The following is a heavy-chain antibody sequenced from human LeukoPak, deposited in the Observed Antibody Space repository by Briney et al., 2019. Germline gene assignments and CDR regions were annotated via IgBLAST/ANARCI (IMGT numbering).Heavy chain of an antibody. V-gene: IGHV4-39*01. J-gene: IGHJ4*02. D-gene: IGHD3-22*01. CDR2: MYYSGST. Sequence: PSETLSLTCTVSGDAITGSSYYWGWIRQPPGKGLGWIGSMYYSGSTFSNPSLRSRVNMSADTSKNQFSLKLSSVTAADTAVYYCARQYYDRTGYYYFDNWSRGTQVTVSS. CDR1: GDAITGSSYY. CDR3: ARQYYDRTGYYYFDN.